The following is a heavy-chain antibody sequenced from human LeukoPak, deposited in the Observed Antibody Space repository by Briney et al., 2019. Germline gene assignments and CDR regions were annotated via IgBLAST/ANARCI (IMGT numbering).Heavy chain of an antibody. D-gene: IGHD3-9*01. Sequence: PEASLRLSCAASGFTFSNYAMSWVRQAPGKGLEWVSAITGSGGNTDYADSVKGRFTISRDNSKNTVFLQMNSLRAEDTAVYYCAKWGDYDVVTGYYVSDYWGQGTLVTVSS. CDR2: ITGSGGNT. CDR1: GFTFSNYA. CDR3: AKWGDYDVVTGYYVSDY. V-gene: IGHV3-23*01. J-gene: IGHJ4*02.